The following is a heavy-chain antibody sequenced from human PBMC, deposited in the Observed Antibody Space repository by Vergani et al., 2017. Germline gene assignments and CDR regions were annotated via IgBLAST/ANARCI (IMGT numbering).Heavy chain of an antibody. V-gene: IGHV1-18*01. CDR3: ARKYYDYVWGSYGDDAFDI. CDR2: ISAYNGNT. CDR1: GYTFTSYG. J-gene: IGHJ3*02. D-gene: IGHD3-16*01. Sequence: QVQLVQSGAEVKKPGASVKVSCKASGYTFTSYGISWVRQAPGQGLEWMGWISAYNGNTNYAQKLQGRVTMTTDTSTSTAYMELRSLRSDDPAVYYCARKYYDYVWGSYGDDAFDIWGQGTMVTVSS.